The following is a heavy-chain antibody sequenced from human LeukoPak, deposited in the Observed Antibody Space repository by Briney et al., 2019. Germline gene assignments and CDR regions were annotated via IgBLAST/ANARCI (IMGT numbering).Heavy chain of an antibody. J-gene: IGHJ4*02. CDR1: GGSISSGAYY. V-gene: IGHV4-31*03. CDR2: IYYSGST. CDR3: ARKVYAPYFDS. D-gene: IGHD2-8*01. Sequence: SQTLSLTCTVSGGSISSGAYYWSWIRQHPGKGLEWIGYIYYSGSTYYNPSLKSRLTISVDTSKNQFPLKLSSVTAADTAVYYCARKVYAPYFDSWGQGTLVTVSS.